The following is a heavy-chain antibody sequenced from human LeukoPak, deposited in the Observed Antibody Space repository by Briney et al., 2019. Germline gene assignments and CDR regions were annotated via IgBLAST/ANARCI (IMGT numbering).Heavy chain of an antibody. Sequence: SETLSLTCAVSGYSISSGYYWGWIRQPPGEGVEWIGIIYHSGSTYYNPSLKSRINIQVETSKDQFSLKLCSVTAADTAVYYCSVGYCSCTSGYREYFQHWGQGTLVTVSS. D-gene: IGHD2-2*02. V-gene: IGHV4-38-2*01. CDR2: IYHSGST. J-gene: IGHJ1*01. CDR3: SVGYCSCTSGYREYFQH. CDR1: GYSISSGYY.